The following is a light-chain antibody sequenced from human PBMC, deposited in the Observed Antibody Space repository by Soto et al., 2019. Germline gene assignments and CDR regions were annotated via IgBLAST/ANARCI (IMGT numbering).Light chain of an antibody. CDR2: NNN. J-gene: IGLJ7*01. CDR1: SSNIGTNA. V-gene: IGLV1-44*01. CDR3: AACDDSLNGYV. Sequence: QSVLTQPPSASGTPGQRVTISCSGGSSNIGTNAVNWYKQLPGTAPKPLIYNNNHRPSGVPDRFSGSKSGTSASLAISGLQSEDEADYYCAACDDSLNGYVFGAGTQLTVL.